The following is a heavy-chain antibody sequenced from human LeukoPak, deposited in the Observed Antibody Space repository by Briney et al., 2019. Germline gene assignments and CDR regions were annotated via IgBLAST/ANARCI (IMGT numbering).Heavy chain of an antibody. J-gene: IGHJ4*02. CDR1: GGSISTDN. Sequence: TETLSLTCTVSGGSISTDNWNWIRQPAGKGLEWIGRVYNSGNTNYNPSLKSRVTMSIDTSRNQFSLTLTSVTAGDTAVYYCARHLVSSLPTGLDYWGQGALVTVSS. D-gene: IGHD3-9*01. CDR2: VYNSGNT. V-gene: IGHV4-4*07. CDR3: ARHLVSSLPTGLDY.